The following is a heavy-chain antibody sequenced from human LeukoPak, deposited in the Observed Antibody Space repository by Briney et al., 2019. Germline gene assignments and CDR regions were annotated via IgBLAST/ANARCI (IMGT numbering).Heavy chain of an antibody. Sequence: GGSLRLSCAASEFSVGSNYMTWVRQAPGKGLEWVSLIYSGGSTYYADSVKGRFTISRDNSKNTLYLQMNSLRADDTAVYYCAKGLSAVTTRPDDTFDIWGLGTMVIVSS. CDR1: EFSVGSNY. CDR2: IYSGGST. V-gene: IGHV3-66*01. CDR3: AKGLSAVTTRPDDTFDI. D-gene: IGHD4-17*01. J-gene: IGHJ3*02.